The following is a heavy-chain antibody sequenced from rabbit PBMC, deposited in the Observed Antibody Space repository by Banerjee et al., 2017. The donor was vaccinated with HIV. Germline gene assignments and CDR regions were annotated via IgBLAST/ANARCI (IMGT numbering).Heavy chain of an antibody. Sequence: QEQLVESGGGLVKPGGTLTLTCTASGFISSSYDMCWVRQAPGKGLEWIGCVDAGDTGSTYYASWAKGRFTISKTSSTTVTLQMTSLTGADTATYFCARDLAGVIGWNFGLWGPGTLVTVS. CDR2: VDAGDTGST. CDR1: GFISSSYD. J-gene: IGHJ4*01. D-gene: IGHD4-1*01. V-gene: IGHV1S45*01. CDR3: ARDLAGVIGWNFGL.